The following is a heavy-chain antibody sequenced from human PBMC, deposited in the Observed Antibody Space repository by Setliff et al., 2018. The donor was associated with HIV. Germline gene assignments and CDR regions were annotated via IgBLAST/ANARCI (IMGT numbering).Heavy chain of an antibody. Sequence: SETLSLTCTVSGGSISSGSYYWSWVRQPPGKGLEWIGYIYYSGSTNYDPSLKSRVTISLDTSKNQFSLKLDSVTAADTAVYYCARDPHYFDSTGYYSWFYFDYWGQGMLVTAPQ. CDR1: GGSISSGSYY. J-gene: IGHJ4*02. CDR2: IYYSGST. D-gene: IGHD3-22*01. V-gene: IGHV4-61*01. CDR3: ARDPHYFDSTGYYSWFYFDY.